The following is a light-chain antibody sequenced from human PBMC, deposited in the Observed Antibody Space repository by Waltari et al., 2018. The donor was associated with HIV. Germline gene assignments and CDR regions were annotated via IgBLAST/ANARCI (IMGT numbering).Light chain of an antibody. CDR3: YSYTSTTSLSV. J-gene: IGLJ1*01. V-gene: IGLV2-14*01. CDR2: AVS. CDR1: SYDIGGYHY. Sequence: QSALTQPASVSGSPGQSIPISCSGSSYDIGGYHYVSWYQQHPGRPPKLILYAVSSRPSGVSDRFSGSKSGDTASLTISALQAEDEADYFCYSYTSTTSLSVFGTGTKVTVL.